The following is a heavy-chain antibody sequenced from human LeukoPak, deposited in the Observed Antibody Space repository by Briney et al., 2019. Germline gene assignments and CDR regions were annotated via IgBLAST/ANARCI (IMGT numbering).Heavy chain of an antibody. D-gene: IGHD6-25*01. J-gene: IGHJ3*02. CDR2: IRQDGSEK. CDR3: ARWGSELPDDAFDI. Sequence: GGSLRLSCSASGFTLGSYWMSWARQAPGKGLEWVANIRQDGSEKHYLDSVKGRITISRDNAKNSLYLQMNSLRVEDTAVYFCARWGSELPDDAFDIWGQGTMVTVSS. CDR1: GFTLGSYW. V-gene: IGHV3-7*01.